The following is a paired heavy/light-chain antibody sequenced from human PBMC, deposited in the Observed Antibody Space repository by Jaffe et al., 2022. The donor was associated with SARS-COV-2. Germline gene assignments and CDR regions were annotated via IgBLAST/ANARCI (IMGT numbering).Heavy chain of an antibody. J-gene: IGHJ4*02. Sequence: EVQLVESGGVVVQPGGSLRLSCAASGFVFDDYTMHWVRQTPERGLEWVSLITWDGGSTYYADSVKGRFTISRDNRKNSLFLQMNSLRTEDTALYYCAKNLEPEITAGLFGHWGQGTLVTVSS. D-gene: IGHD1-1*01. CDR2: ITWDGGST. CDR1: GFVFDDYT. V-gene: IGHV3-43*01. CDR3: AKNLEPEITAGLFGH.
Light chain of an antibody. CDR1: QSVSSN. J-gene: IGKJ1*01. CDR2: GAS. V-gene: IGKV3-15*01. CDR3: HQYNNWPPWT. Sequence: EIVMTQSPATLSVSPGERATLSCRASQSVSSNLAWYQHKPGQAPRLLIYGASTRATGIPARFSGSGSGTEFTLTISGLQSEDFAVYYCHQYNNWPPWTFGQGTKVEIK.